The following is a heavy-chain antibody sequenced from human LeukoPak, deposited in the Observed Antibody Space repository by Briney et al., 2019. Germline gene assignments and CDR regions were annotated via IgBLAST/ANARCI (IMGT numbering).Heavy chain of an antibody. CDR1: GYTFTTHG. Sequence: ASVKVSCKASGYTFTTHGISWVRQAPGQGLEWMGWMNPNSGNTGYAQKFQGRVTMTRNTSISTAYMELSSLRSEDTAVYYCARGGTDNWFDPWGQGTLVTVSS. CDR2: MNPNSGNT. V-gene: IGHV1-8*02. CDR3: ARGGTDNWFDP. D-gene: IGHD3/OR15-3a*01. J-gene: IGHJ5*02.